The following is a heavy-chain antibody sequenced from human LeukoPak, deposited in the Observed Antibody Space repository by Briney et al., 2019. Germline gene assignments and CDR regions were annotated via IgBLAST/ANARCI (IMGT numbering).Heavy chain of an antibody. J-gene: IGHJ4*02. V-gene: IGHV3-30*18. D-gene: IGHD2-15*01. CDR1: GFTFSSYG. Sequence: GGSLRLSCAASGFTFSSYGMHWVRQAPDKGLEWVAVISYDGSNKYYADSVKGRFTISRDNSKNTLYLQMNSLRAEDTAVYYCAKDELGYCSGGSCYPFDYWGQGTLVTVSS. CDR3: AKDELGYCSGGSCYPFDY. CDR2: ISYDGSNK.